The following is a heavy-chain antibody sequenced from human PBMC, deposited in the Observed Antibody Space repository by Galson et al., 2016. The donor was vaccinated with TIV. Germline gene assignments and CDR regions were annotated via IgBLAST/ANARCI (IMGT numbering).Heavy chain of an antibody. CDR3: ARMYYDILGYQGLDV. CDR2: IYYSETT. Sequence: SETLSLTCTVSGVSINTYYWTWIRQPPGKGLEWIGFIYYSETTNYNPSLESRVTISGDTSKNQFSLNLSSVTAADTAVYYWARMYYDILGYQGLDVWGQGTTVTVSS. J-gene: IGHJ6*02. D-gene: IGHD3-9*01. CDR1: GVSINTYY. V-gene: IGHV4-59*01.